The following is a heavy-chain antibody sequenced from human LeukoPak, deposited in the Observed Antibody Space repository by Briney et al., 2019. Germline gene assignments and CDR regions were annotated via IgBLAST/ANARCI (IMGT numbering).Heavy chain of an antibody. D-gene: IGHD2-21*01. J-gene: IGHJ4*02. V-gene: IGHV3-66*01. Sequence: GGSLRLSCAASGFTVSSNYMSWVRQAPGKGLEWVSVIYSGGSTYYADSVKGRFTISRDNSKNTLNLQINSLRAEDAAVYYCARGYSSDNWGQGTLVTVSS. CDR3: ARGYSSDN. CDR1: GFTVSSNY. CDR2: IYSGGST.